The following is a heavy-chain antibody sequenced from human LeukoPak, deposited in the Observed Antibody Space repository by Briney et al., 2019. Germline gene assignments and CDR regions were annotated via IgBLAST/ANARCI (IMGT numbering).Heavy chain of an antibody. CDR2: IYTSGST. CDR1: GCSISSYY. J-gene: IGHJ6*03. CDR3: ARLRMVLRYYYMDV. Sequence: SETLSLTCTVSGCSISSYYWNWIRQPPGKGLEWIGYIYTSGSTNYNPSLKSRVTISVDTSKSQFSLKMSSVTAADTAVYYCARLRMVLRYYYMDVWGKGTTVTVYS. D-gene: IGHD1-14*01. V-gene: IGHV4-4*09.